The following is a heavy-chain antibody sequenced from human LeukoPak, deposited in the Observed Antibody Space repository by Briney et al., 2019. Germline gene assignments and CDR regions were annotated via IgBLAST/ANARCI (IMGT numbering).Heavy chain of an antibody. Sequence: SETLSLTCTVCGGSISSSSYYWGWIRQPPGKGLEWIGSIYYSGSTYYKPSLKSRVTISVDTSKNQFSLKLSSVTAADTAVYYCARAQSGSYRSFDYWGQGTLVTVSS. CDR1: GGSISSSSYY. V-gene: IGHV4-39*01. J-gene: IGHJ4*02. D-gene: IGHD1-26*01. CDR2: IYYSGST. CDR3: ARAQSGSYRSFDY.